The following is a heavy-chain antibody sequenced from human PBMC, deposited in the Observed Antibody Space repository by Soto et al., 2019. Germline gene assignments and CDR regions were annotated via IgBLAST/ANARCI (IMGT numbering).Heavy chain of an antibody. J-gene: IGHJ5*02. Sequence: SETLSLTCTVSGGSISGHYWSWIRQPAGKGLEWIGRVYRSGNTNFNPSLKSRVTMSVDTSKNQFSLKLSSVTVADTAVYYCARDSQTWFDPWGQGTLVTVSS. CDR3: ARDSQTWFDP. V-gene: IGHV4-4*07. CDR1: GGSISGHY. CDR2: VYRSGNT.